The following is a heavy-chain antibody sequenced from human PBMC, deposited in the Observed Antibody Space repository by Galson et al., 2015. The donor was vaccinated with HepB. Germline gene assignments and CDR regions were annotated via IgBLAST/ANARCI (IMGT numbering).Heavy chain of an antibody. CDR1: GYTFNNYY. V-gene: IGHV1-2*04. D-gene: IGHD1-26*01. Sequence: SVKVSCKASGYTFNNYYLHWVRQAPGQGLEWMGWINPDIGDTIYAQKLQGWVTMTRDTSISTVYMELSRLKSDDTAVYYCARSPGGSYFFPDFWGQGTLVTVSS. CDR3: ARSPGGSYFFPDF. CDR2: INPDIGDT. J-gene: IGHJ4*02.